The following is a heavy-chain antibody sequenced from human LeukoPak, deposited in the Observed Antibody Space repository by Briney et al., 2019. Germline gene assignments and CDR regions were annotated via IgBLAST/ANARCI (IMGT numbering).Heavy chain of an antibody. V-gene: IGHV3-23*01. CDR2: IGLNGETT. CDR3: AQGFSSGWYPY. D-gene: IGHD6-19*01. Sequence: GGSLRLSCAVSGFSVSSFGMSWVRQAPGKWLEWISAIGLNGETTWYADSVKGRFTISRDNSKNTLYLQLTSLRAEDTAVYYCAQGFSSGWYPYWGQGSLVSVSS. CDR1: GFSVSSFG. J-gene: IGHJ4*02.